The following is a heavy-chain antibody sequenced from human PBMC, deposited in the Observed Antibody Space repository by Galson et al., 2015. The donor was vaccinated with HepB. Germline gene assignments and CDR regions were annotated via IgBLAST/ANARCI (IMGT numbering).Heavy chain of an antibody. CDR1: GFTFSTYT. J-gene: IGHJ4*02. D-gene: IGHD3-3*01. Sequence: SLRLSCAASGFTFSTYTMNWVRQAPGKGLEWVSSISSTSSYIFYADSVKGRFTISRDNAKNSLYLQMNSLRAEDTAVYYCARYSAFCREGFFGVVTSACFIDYWGQGTLVTVSS. CDR3: ARYSAFCREGFFGVVTSACFIDY. CDR2: ISSTSSYI. V-gene: IGHV3-21*01.